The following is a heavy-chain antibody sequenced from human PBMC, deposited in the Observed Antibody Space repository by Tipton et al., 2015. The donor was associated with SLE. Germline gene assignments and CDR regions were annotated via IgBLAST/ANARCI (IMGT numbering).Heavy chain of an antibody. D-gene: IGHD1-26*01. V-gene: IGHV3-9*01. J-gene: IGHJ4*02. CDR1: GFTFDDYA. CDR3: AKGCGSYSGSFEY. CDR2: ISWDSNNI. Sequence: SLRLSCAASGFTFDDYAMHWVLQAPGKGLEWVSGISWDSNNIGYADSVEGRLTISRDNAKNSLYLQMNSLRPEDTALYYCAKGCGSYSGSFEYWGQGILVSVSS.